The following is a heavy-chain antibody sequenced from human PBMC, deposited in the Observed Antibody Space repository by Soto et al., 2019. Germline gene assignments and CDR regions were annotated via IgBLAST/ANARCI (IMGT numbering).Heavy chain of an antibody. CDR2: IYYSGST. Sequence: SEPLSLTCTVSGGSISRGDYYWSWIRQPPGKGLEWIGYIYYSGSTYYNPSLKSRVTISVDTSKNQFSLKLSSVTAADTAVYYCARSSYYYDGSGYHRRSSWLDPWGQGTLVTVSS. CDR1: GGSISRGDYY. CDR3: ARSSYYYDGSGYHRRSSWLDP. J-gene: IGHJ5*02. V-gene: IGHV4-30-4*01. D-gene: IGHD3-22*01.